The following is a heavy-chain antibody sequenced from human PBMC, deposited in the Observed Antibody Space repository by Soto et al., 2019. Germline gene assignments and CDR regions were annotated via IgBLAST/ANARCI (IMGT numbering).Heavy chain of an antibody. J-gene: IGHJ4*02. D-gene: IGHD6-19*01. Sequence: SGPTLVNPTQTLTLTCTFSGFSLSTREMCVSWIRQPPGKALEWLARIDWDDEKHYSTSLKTRLTISKDTSKNQVVLTMTKMDPVDTATYYCARIRRDKYTSGWYYFDYWGQGTLVTVSS. CDR3: ARIRRDKYTSGWYYFDY. V-gene: IGHV2-70*11. CDR1: GFSLSTREMC. CDR2: IDWDDEK.